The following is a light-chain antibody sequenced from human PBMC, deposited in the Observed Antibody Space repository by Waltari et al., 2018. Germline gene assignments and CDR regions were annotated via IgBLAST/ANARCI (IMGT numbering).Light chain of an antibody. CDR1: SSDVGLYTY. V-gene: IGLV2-14*01. Sequence: QSPLTQPASVSVSPGPSITISCSGTSSDVGLYTYVAWDQQHPGKAPKIMIYDVSERPSGVSNRFSGSKSGNTASLTISGLQADDEADYYCNSYTGSSSWVFGGGTKLTV. CDR3: NSYTGSSSWV. J-gene: IGLJ2*01. CDR2: DVS.